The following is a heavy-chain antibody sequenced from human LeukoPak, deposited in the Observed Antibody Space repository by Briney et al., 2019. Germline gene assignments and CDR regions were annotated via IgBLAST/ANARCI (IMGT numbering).Heavy chain of an antibody. CDR1: GYRFTAYW. CDR2: IFPGDSNT. V-gene: IGHV5-51*01. D-gene: IGHD2-21*02. J-gene: IGHJ4*02. Sequence: GESLKISCKASGYRFTAYWIAWVRQMPGIGLEWMGIIFPGDSNTIYSPSFQGQVTISADKSINTAYLQWSSLKASDTATYYCARHGARRVVVTAKFDYWGQGTLVTVSS. CDR3: ARHGARRVVVTAKFDY.